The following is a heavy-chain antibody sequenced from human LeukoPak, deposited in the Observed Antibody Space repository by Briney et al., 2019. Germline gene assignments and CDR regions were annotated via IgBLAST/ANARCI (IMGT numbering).Heavy chain of an antibody. CDR2: ISGSGGST. J-gene: IGHJ3*02. CDR3: AKDGSFMIVAHALDI. CDR1: GFTFSSYG. D-gene: IGHD3-22*01. Sequence: GGSLRLSCAASGFTFSSYGMSWVRQAPGKGLEWVSAISGSGGSTYYADSVKGRFTISRDNSKNTLYLQMNSLRAEDTAVYYCAKDGSFMIVAHALDIWGQGTMVTVSS. V-gene: IGHV3-23*01.